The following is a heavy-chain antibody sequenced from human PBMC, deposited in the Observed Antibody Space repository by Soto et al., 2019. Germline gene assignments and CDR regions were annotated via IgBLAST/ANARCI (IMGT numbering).Heavy chain of an antibody. V-gene: IGHV5-10-1*01. Sequence: PGESLKISCKGSGYSFAGYWITWVRQKPGKGLEWMGRIDPSDSQTYYSPSFRGHVTISATKSITTVSLQWSSLRASDTAMYYCARQIYDSDTGPNFQYYFDSWGKGTPVTVAS. J-gene: IGHJ4*02. CDR1: GYSFAGYW. CDR2: IDPSDSQT. CDR3: ARQIYDSDTGPNFQYYFDS. D-gene: IGHD3-22*01.